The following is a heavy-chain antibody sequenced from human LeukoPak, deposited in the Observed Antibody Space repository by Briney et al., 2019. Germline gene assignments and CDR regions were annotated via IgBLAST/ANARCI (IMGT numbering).Heavy chain of an antibody. CDR3: ARELSYFDYYNWFDP. V-gene: IGHV4-31*03. CDR2: IYYSGST. Sequence: SQTLSLTCTVSGGSISSGGYYWSWIRQHPGKGLEWIGYIYYSGSTYYNPSLKSRVTISVDTSKNQFSLKLSSVTAADTAVYYCARELSYFDYYNWFDPWGQGTLGTVSS. J-gene: IGHJ5*02. D-gene: IGHD3-9*01. CDR1: GGSISSGGYY.